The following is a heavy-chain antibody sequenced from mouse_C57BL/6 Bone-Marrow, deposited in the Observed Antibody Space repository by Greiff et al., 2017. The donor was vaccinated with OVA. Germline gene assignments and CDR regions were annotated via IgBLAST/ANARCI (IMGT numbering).Heavy chain of an antibody. CDR3: ARSWRDGYYEAY. CDR2: IDPNSGGT. V-gene: IGHV1-72*01. D-gene: IGHD2-3*01. Sequence: VQLQQPGAELVKPGASVKLSCKASGYTFTSYWMHWVKQRPGRGLEWIGRIDPNSGGTKYNEKFKSKATLTVDKPSSTAYMQLSSLTSEDSAVYYCARSWRDGYYEAYWGQGTLVTVSA. J-gene: IGHJ3*01. CDR1: GYTFTSYW.